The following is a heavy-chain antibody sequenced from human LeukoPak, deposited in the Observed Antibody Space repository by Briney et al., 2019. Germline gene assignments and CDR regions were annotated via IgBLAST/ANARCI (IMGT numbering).Heavy chain of an antibody. CDR3: AKDTRASWDSDGYRDY. J-gene: IGHJ4*02. V-gene: IGHV3-43*02. D-gene: IGHD3-22*01. CDR2: ISGDGSVT. Sequence: GGSLRLSCAASGFSFHDYAMHWVRQAPGRGLEWVSLISGDGSVTYYADSVKGRFTISRDNSKNSLYLQMDSLRPEDTALYYCAKDTRASWDSDGYRDYWGQGTRVTVSS. CDR1: GFSFHDYA.